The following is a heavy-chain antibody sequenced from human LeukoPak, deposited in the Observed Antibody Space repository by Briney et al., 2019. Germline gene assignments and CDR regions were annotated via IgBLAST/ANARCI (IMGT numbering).Heavy chain of an antibody. V-gene: IGHV1-18*01. CDR2: ISAYNGNT. CDR3: ARDLGGCSSTSCYTNGGDY. CDR1: GYTFTSYG. D-gene: IGHD2-2*02. J-gene: IGHJ4*02. Sequence: ASVKVSCNASGYTFTSYGISWVRQAPGQGLEWMGWISAYNGNTNYAQKLQGRVTMTTDTSTSTAYMELRSLRSDDTAVYYCARDLGGCSSTSCYTNGGDYWGQGTLVTVSS.